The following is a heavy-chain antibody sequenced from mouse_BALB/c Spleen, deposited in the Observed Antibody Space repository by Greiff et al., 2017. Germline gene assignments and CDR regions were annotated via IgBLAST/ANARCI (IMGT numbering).Heavy chain of an antibody. Sequence: VQLQQSGPELVKPGASVKMSCKASGYTFTSYVMHWVKQKPGQGLEWIGYINPYNDGTKYNEKFKGKATLTSDKSSSTAYMELSSLTSEDSAVYYCARLDGSSYWYFDVWGAGTTVTVSS. D-gene: IGHD1-1*01. CDR3: ARLDGSSYWYFDV. CDR1: GYTFTSYV. V-gene: IGHV1-14*01. CDR2: INPYNDGT. J-gene: IGHJ1*01.